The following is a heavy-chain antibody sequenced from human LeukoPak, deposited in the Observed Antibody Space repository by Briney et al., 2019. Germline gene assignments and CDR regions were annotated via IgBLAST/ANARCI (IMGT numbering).Heavy chain of an antibody. CDR2: ISSSSSSI. Sequence: GGSLRLSCAASGLTFSSCNLDWVRQAPGKGLEWVSYISSSSSSIYYADSVKGRFTISRDNAKNSLYLQMNGLRAEDTAVYYCARDEGYSTSWSGLDYYMDVWGKGTTVTVSS. J-gene: IGHJ6*03. V-gene: IGHV3-48*01. CDR1: GLTFSSCN. CDR3: ARDEGYSTSWSGLDYYMDV. D-gene: IGHD2-2*01.